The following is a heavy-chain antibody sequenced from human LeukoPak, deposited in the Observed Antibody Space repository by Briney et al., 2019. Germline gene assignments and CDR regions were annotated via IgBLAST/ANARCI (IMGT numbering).Heavy chain of an antibody. CDR3: ARAEEYYDSSGYQPY. CDR1: GYTFTGYY. J-gene: IGHJ4*02. V-gene: IGHV1-2*02. D-gene: IGHD3-22*01. CDR2: INPNSGGT. Sequence: ASVKVSCKASGYTFTGYYMHWVRQAPGQGLEWMGWINPNSGGTNYAQKFQGRVTMTRDTSISTAYMELSRLRSDDTAVYYRARAEEYYDSSGYQPYWGQGTLVTVSS.